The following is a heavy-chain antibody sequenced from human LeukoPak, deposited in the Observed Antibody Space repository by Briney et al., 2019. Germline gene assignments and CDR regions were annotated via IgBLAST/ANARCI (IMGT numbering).Heavy chain of an antibody. CDR2: TDSSGSTI. V-gene: IGHV3-48*03. J-gene: IGHJ4*02. Sequence: GGSLRLSCAASGFTFSTFEMNWVRQAPGKGLEWVSYTDSSGSTIYYADSVKGRFTISRDNAKNSLYLQMNSLRDEDTAVYYCARVGGYCSGGSCYGIDYWGQGTLVTVSS. CDR1: GFTFSTFE. D-gene: IGHD2-15*01. CDR3: ARVGGYCSGGSCYGIDY.